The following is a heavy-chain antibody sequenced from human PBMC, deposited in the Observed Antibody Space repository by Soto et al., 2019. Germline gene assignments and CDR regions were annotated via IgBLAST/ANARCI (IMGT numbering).Heavy chain of an antibody. CDR3: ARSLVVPASNYYYGMDV. D-gene: IGHD2-2*01. CDR2: IYPGDSDT. V-gene: IGHV5-51*01. CDR1: GNTFASYW. J-gene: IGHJ6*02. Sequence: PGESLKISCKASGNTFASYWIGWVRQMPGKGLEWMGIIYPGDSDTRYSPSFEGQVTISADKSISTAYLQWSSLKASDTAMYYCARSLVVPASNYYYGMDVWGQGTTVTVSS.